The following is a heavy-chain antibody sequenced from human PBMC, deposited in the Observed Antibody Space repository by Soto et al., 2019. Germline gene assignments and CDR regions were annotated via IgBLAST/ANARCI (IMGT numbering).Heavy chain of an antibody. D-gene: IGHD6-19*01. Sequence: HSQTLSFTCAISGDSVSSNTAAWNWIRSSPSRGLEWLGRTYYRSNWRHDYAVSVKSRITVNPDTSKNHFSLQLNSVTPDDTAVYYCARGVAGSGFDLWGQGTLVTVSS. J-gene: IGHJ4*02. V-gene: IGHV6-1*01. CDR2: TYYRSNWRH. CDR1: GDSVSSNTAA. CDR3: ARGVAGSGFDL.